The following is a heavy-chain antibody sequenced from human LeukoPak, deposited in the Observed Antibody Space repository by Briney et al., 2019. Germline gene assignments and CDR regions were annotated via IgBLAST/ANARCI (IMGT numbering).Heavy chain of an antibody. CDR1: GFIFSSYG. CDR2: ISYDGNNR. D-gene: IGHD5-12*01. J-gene: IGHJ5*02. Sequence: GGSLRLSCAASGFIFSSYGMHWVRQAPGKGLEWVAVISYDGNNRYYADSVEGRFTISRDSSKNTLYLQMNSLRAEDTAVYYCARDGKSRHSGGFAPWGQGTLVTVSS. CDR3: ARDGKSRHSGGFAP. V-gene: IGHV3-30*03.